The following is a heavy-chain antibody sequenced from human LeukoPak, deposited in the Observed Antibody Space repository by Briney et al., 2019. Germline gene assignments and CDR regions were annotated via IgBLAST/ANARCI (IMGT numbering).Heavy chain of an antibody. V-gene: IGHV1-69*04. D-gene: IGHD2-21*01. CDR3: ARDRGVVIDTYYSDNYGMDV. Sequence: SVTVSCTASGGTFSSYAISWVRQAPGQGLEWMGRIIPIFGITNYAQKFQGRVTITADKSTSTAYMELSSLRSEDTAVYYCARDRGVVIDTYYSDNYGMDVWGRGTTVTVSS. CDR1: GGTFSSYA. J-gene: IGHJ6*02. CDR2: IIPIFGIT.